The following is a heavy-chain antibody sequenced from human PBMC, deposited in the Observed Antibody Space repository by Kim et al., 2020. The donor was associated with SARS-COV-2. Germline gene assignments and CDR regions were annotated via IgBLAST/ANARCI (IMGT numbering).Heavy chain of an antibody. CDR2: IYDSGST. CDR1: GGSISSYY. CDR3: ARAAHSSGWYYFDF. Sequence: SETLSLTCVSGGSISSYYWTWIRQPPGKGLDWIGYIYDSGSTNYNPSLKSRATISLDTSKNQFSLKLTSVTAADTAVYYCARAAHSSGWYYFDFWGQGTLVTVSS. V-gene: IGHV4-59*01. J-gene: IGHJ4*02. D-gene: IGHD6-19*01.